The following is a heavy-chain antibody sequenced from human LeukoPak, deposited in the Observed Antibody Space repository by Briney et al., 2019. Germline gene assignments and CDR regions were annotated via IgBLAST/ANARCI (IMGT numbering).Heavy chain of an antibody. CDR3: XXXRRFGVAGLFDY. J-gene: IGHJ4*02. CDR1: GFTFSSYG. V-gene: IGHV3-30*03. Sequence: GRSPRLSCAASGFTFSSYGMHWVRQAPGKGLEWVAVISYDGSNKYYADSVKGRFTISRDNSKNTLYLQMNSLRAEDTAVYYCXXXRRFGVAGLFDYWGQGTLVTVSS. D-gene: IGHD3-3*01. CDR2: ISYDGSNK.